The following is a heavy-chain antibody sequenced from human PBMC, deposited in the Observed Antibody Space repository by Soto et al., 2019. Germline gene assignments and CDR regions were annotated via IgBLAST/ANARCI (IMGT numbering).Heavy chain of an antibody. CDR2: IWYDGSNK. J-gene: IGHJ4*02. CDR3: AAATTWNFHFPY. V-gene: IGHV3-33*03. Sequence: QAQLVESGGGVVQPGTSLRLSCEASGFTISTHGMHWVRQAPGKGLEWLANIWYDGSNKFYAESVKGRFSISKDNSKNTLNLQMIILRAEDTAVYYCAAATTWNFHFPYWGQGTQVTVSS. CDR1: GFTISTHG. D-gene: IGHD1-7*01.